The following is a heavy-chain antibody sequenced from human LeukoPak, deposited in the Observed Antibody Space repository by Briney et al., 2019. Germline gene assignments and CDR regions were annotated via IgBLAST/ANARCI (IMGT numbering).Heavy chain of an antibody. CDR2: IYYSGST. CDR3: ARDVPDYDFWSGYPTGAFDI. D-gene: IGHD3-3*01. J-gene: IGHJ3*02. Sequence: SETLSLTCTVSGGPISSYYWSWIRQPPGKGLEWIGYIYYSGSTNYNPSLKSRVTISVDTSKNQFSLKLSSVTAADTAVYYCARDVPDYDFWSGYPTGAFDIWGQGTMVTVSS. V-gene: IGHV4-59*12. CDR1: GGPISSYY.